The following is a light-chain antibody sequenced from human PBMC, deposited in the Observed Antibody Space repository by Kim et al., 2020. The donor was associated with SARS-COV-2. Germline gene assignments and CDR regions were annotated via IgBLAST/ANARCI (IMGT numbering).Light chain of an antibody. J-gene: IGLJ2*01. CDR2: DNS. CDR3: QSYDSSLSGVV. V-gene: IGLV1-40*01. Sequence: RVPIPCDGGSSNIGAGYDVPWYQQLPGTAPKLLIYDNSNRPSGVPDRFSGSKSGTSASLAITGLQAEDEADYYCQSYDSSLSGVVFGGGTQLTVL. CDR1: SSNIGAGYD.